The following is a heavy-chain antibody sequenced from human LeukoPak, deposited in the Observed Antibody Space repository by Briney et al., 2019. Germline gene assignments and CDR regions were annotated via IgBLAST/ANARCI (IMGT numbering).Heavy chain of an antibody. CDR2: INPSGGST. D-gene: IGHD1-26*01. V-gene: IGHV1-46*01. CDR1: GYTFTGYY. CDR3: ARDSIVGAPGFDY. J-gene: IGHJ4*02. Sequence: GASVKVSCKASGYTFTGYYMHWVRQAPGQGLEWMGWINPSGGSTSYAQKFQGRVTMTRDTSTSTVYMELSSLRSEDTAVYYCARDSIVGAPGFDYWGQGTLVTVSS.